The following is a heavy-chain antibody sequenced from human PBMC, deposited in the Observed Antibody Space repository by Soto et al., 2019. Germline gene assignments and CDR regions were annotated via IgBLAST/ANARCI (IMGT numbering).Heavy chain of an antibody. CDR1: CGSISSYY. J-gene: IGHJ3*02. D-gene: IGHD5-18*01. Sequence: PSETLSLTCTVSCGSISSYYWSWIRQPPGKGLEWTGYIYYSCSTNYNPSLKSRVTISVDTSKNQFSLKLSSVTAADTAVCYCARVKTLQGGYSYGFAFDIWGQGTMVTVSS. CDR2: IYYSCST. CDR3: ARVKTLQGGYSYGFAFDI. V-gene: IGHV4-59*01.